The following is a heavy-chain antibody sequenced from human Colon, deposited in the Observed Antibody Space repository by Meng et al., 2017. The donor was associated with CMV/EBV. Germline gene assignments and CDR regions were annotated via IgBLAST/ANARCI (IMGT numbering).Heavy chain of an antibody. CDR3: AKGGMIFGVVIPHPWFDP. J-gene: IGHJ5*02. CDR2: ISDSSGSI. Sequence: GESLKISCAASGFTFSSYAMSWVRQAPGKGLEWVSSISDSSGSIYYADSVKGRFTISRDNSNNTLYLQMNNLSAEDTAIYYCAKGGMIFGVVIPHPWFDPWGQGTLVTVSS. D-gene: IGHD3-3*01. CDR1: GFTFSSYA. V-gene: IGHV3-23*01.